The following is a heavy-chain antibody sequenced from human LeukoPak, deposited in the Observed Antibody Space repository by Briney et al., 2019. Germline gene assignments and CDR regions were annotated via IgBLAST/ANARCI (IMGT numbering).Heavy chain of an antibody. CDR2: ISGSGART. CDR1: GFTFISYA. D-gene: IGHD6-13*01. V-gene: IGHV3-23*01. Sequence: GGSLRLSCAASGFTFISYAMSWVRQTPGKGLEWISTISGSGARTYYADSVKGRFSISRDNSKDTLYPQMHSPSAEHTAVYYCARVDKRGQPLVLGYWGQGTLVSVSS. CDR3: ARVDKRGQPLVLGY. J-gene: IGHJ4*02.